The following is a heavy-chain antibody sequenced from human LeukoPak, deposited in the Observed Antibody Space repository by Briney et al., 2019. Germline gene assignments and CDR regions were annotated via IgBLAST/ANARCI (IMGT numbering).Heavy chain of an antibody. J-gene: IGHJ5*02. Sequence: GGSLRLSCAASGFTVSDNYMSWVRQAPGKGLEWVSVMYSGGDTYYADSVKGRFTFSRDISKNTLYLQMNGLRTEDTAMYYCARDAPQVPAAGVLASWGPGTLVTVSS. CDR3: ARDAPQVPAAGVLAS. CDR2: MYSGGDT. CDR1: GFTVSDNY. D-gene: IGHD6-13*01. V-gene: IGHV3-53*01.